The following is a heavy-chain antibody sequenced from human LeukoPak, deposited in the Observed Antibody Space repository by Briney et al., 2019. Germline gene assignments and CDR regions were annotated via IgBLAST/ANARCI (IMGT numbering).Heavy chain of an antibody. CDR3: ARSGNYYSFDY. CDR1: GFTFSXXX. V-gene: IGHV3-23*01. D-gene: IGHD1-26*01. CDR2: ISGSGGGT. J-gene: IGHJ4*02. Sequence: PGGSLRLSCTASGFTFSXXXMSWVRQAPGXXLXVVSSISGSGGGTYXXDSVKGRFTISRDNSKNTLHLQMNSLRAEDTAVYYCARSGNYYSFDYWGQGTLVTVSS.